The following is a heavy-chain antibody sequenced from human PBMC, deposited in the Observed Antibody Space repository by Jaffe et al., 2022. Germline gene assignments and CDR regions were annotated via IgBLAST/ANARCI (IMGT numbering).Heavy chain of an antibody. J-gene: IGHJ6*03. V-gene: IGHV1-69*05. CDR1: GGTFSSYA. D-gene: IGHD3-10*01. CDR2: IIPIFGTA. CDR3: ARGDYTMVRGDAYYYMDV. Sequence: QVQLVQSGAEVKKPGSSVKVSCKASGGTFSSYAISWVRQAPGQGLEWMGGIIPIFGTANYAQKFQGRVTITTDESTSTAYMELSSLRSEDTAVYYCARGDYTMVRGDAYYYMDVWGKGTTVTVSS.